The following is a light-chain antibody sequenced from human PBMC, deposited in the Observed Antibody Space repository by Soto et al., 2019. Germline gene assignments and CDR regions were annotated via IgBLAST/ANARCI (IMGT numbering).Light chain of an antibody. Sequence: EIGMTQSLAALSVSPGERATLSCRASQSVNSNLAWYQQKPGQAPRLLIYGASSRATGIPARFSGSGSGTEFTLTITSLQSEDFAVYYCQQYNSWPRTFGQGTKVDIK. CDR2: GAS. CDR1: QSVNSN. V-gene: IGKV3-15*01. CDR3: QQYNSWPRT. J-gene: IGKJ1*01.